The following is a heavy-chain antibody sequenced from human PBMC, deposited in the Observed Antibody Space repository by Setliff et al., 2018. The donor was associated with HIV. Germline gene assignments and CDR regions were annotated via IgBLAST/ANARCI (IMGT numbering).Heavy chain of an antibody. J-gene: IGHJ1*01. V-gene: IGHV1-24*01. D-gene: IGHD3-3*01. CDR3: AIVKPYYDFWSGSHIGGYFQH. CDR2: FDPEEGET. CDR1: GYTLTKLS. Sequence: ASVKVSCKVSGYTLTKLSMHWVRQAPGKGLDWMGGFDPEEGETIYAQKFQGRVTMTEDTSTDTAYMELSSLRSEDTAMYYCAIVKPYYDFWSGSHIGGYFQHWGQGTLVTVSS.